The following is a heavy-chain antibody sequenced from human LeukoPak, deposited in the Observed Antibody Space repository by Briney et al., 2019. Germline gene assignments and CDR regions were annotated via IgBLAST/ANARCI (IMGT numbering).Heavy chain of an antibody. V-gene: IGHV1-2*02. CDR2: INTNSGGS. D-gene: IGHD2-21*02. CDR3: ARDRVVTAVRNHFHY. J-gene: IGHJ4*02. CDR1: GYSFIDYY. Sequence: ASVTVSCKSSGYSFIDYYIHWVRQAPGQGLEWMGWINTNSGGSNSAQKFHGRVTMTRDTSLNTVYMQLSGLTSDDTALYYCARDRVVTAVRNHFHYWGQGTLVTVSS.